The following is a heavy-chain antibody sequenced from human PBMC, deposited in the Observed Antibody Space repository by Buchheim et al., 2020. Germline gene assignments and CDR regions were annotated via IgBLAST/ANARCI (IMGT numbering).Heavy chain of an antibody. V-gene: IGHV4-39*07. J-gene: IGHJ4*02. CDR2: IYYSGST. CDR3: ARDGGYYDSSGYSDY. D-gene: IGHD3-22*01. Sequence: QLQLQESGPGLVKPSETLSLTCTVSGGSISSSSYYWGWIRQPPGKGLEWIGSIYYSGSTYYNPSLKSRVTISVDTSKNQLSLKLSSVTAADTAVYYCARDGGYYDSSGYSDYWGQGTL. CDR1: GGSISSSSYY.